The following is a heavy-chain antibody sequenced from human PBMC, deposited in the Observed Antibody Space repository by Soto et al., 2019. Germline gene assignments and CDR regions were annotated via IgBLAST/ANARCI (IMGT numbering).Heavy chain of an antibody. CDR3: TTEIARIFDY. Sequence: PGGSLRLSCTVSGFTFGGYTRNWVRQAPGKGLEWVSLITWDSCSTFYSGSVKGRFAISRDNIKNSLILQMSSLRADDSALYFCTTEIARIFDYWSQGTLVTVSS. CDR2: ITWDSCST. J-gene: IGHJ4*02. V-gene: IGHV3-43*01. CDR1: GFTFGGYT. D-gene: IGHD6-13*01.